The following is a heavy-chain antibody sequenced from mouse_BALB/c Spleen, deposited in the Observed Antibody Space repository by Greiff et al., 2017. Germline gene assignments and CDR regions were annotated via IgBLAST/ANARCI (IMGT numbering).Heavy chain of an antibody. D-gene: IGHD4-1*02. CDR1: GYTFTSYV. Sequence: EVQLVESGPELVKPGASVKMSCKASGYTFTSYVMHWVKQKPGQGLEWIGYINPYNVGTKYNEKFKGKATLTSDNSSSTAYMELSSLTSEDSAVYYCARPPNRDTWYFDVWGAGTTVTVSS. V-gene: IGHV1-14*01. CDR3: ARPPNRDTWYFDV. J-gene: IGHJ1*01. CDR2: INPYNVGT.